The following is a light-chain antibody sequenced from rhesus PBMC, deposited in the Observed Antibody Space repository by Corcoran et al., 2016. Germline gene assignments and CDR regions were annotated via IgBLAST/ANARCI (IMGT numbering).Light chain of an antibody. V-gene: IGKV1-74*01. CDR3: QHGYGTPFT. CDR2: KAS. Sequence: DIQMTQSPSSLSASVGDRVTITCRASENVNNYLNWYQQKPGKATKLLIYKASTFQSGVPSRFSGSGSGTDYTCTISSLQPEDVATYYCQHGYGTPFTFGPGTKLDIK. J-gene: IGKJ3*01. CDR1: ENVNNY.